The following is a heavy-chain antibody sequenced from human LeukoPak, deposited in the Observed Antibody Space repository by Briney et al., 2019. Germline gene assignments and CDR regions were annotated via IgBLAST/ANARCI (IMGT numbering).Heavy chain of an antibody. CDR3: ARDLSLYCSGGSCYSLNY. J-gene: IGHJ4*02. Sequence: GGSLRLSCAASGFTFSDYYMSWIRQAPGKGLEWISYINTSGSTIYYADSVKGRFTISRDNAKNSLYLQMNSLRAEDTAVYYCARDLSLYCSGGSCYSLNYWGQGTLVTVSS. D-gene: IGHD2-15*01. CDR1: GFTFSDYY. V-gene: IGHV3-11*04. CDR2: INTSGSTI.